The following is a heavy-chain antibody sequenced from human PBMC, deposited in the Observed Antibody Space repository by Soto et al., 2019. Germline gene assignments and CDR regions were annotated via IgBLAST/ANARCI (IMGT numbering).Heavy chain of an antibody. Sequence: ASGKVSCKASGYTFTSYGISWVRQAPGQGLEWMGWISAYNGNTNYAQKLQGRVTMTTDTSTSTAYMELRSLRSDDTAVYYCARNTYYDRSLDYWGQGTLVTVSS. CDR3: ARNTYYDRSLDY. CDR2: ISAYNGNT. V-gene: IGHV1-18*01. CDR1: GYTFTSYG. D-gene: IGHD3-22*01. J-gene: IGHJ4*02.